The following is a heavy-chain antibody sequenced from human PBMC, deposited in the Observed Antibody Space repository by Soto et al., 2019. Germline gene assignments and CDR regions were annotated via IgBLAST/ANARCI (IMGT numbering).Heavy chain of an antibody. Sequence: GGSLRLSCAASGFTFSSYGMHWVRQAPGKGLEWVAVISYDGSNKYYADSVKGRFTISRDNAKNTLYLQMNSLRAEDTAVYYCAKEVAGRDSSGLLGYWGQGTLVTVSS. J-gene: IGHJ4*02. D-gene: IGHD3-22*01. CDR3: AKEVAGRDSSGLLGY. V-gene: IGHV3-30*18. CDR2: ISYDGSNK. CDR1: GFTFSSYG.